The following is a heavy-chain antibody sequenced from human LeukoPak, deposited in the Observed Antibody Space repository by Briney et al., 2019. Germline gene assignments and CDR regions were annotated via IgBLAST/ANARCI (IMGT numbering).Heavy chain of an antibody. CDR1: GFSFSSYE. CDR2: ISSSGSTK. D-gene: IGHD1-26*01. CDR3: ATDGRSGSYAGGYFFDY. J-gene: IGHJ4*02. V-gene: IGHV3-48*03. Sequence: PGGSLRLSCAASGFSFSSYEMNWVRQAPGKGLEWVSYISSSGSTKEYADSVKGRFTISRDNAKNSLYLQMNSLRAEDTAVYYCATDGRSGSYAGGYFFDYWGQGTLVTVSS.